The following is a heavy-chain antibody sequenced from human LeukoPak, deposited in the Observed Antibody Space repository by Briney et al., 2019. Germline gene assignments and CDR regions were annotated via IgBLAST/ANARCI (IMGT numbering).Heavy chain of an antibody. V-gene: IGHV3-7*01. CDR3: ATSRSFDY. Sequence: QAGGSLRLSCAASGFAFTSYWMSWVRPAPGKGLEWVANIKQDGSEKYYVDSVKGRFTISRDNAKNSLYLQMNSLSAEDTAVYYCATSRSFDYWGQGTLVTVSS. CDR2: IKQDGSEK. J-gene: IGHJ4*02. CDR1: GFAFTSYW.